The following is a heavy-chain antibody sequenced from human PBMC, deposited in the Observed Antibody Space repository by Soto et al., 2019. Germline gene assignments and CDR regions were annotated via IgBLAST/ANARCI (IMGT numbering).Heavy chain of an antibody. V-gene: IGHV1-69*01. CDR2: FIPIFRTL. J-gene: IGHJ3*01. CDR3: VRDRRIYYSDPHDEFVASDYEV. CDR1: VGIFGSHG. D-gene: IGHD3-22*01. Sequence: QGQLIQSGAEVKKPGSSVRAFCTASVGIFGSHGLSWVRQAPGQRLEWVGGFIPIFRTLTYTEKFQARVRIAADESTNTVYLDLSVLTSADTAVYYCVRDRRIYYSDPHDEFVASDYEVWGQGTMVSVSS.